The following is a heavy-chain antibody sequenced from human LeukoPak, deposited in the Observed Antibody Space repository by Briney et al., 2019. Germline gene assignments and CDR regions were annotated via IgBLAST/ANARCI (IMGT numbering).Heavy chain of an antibody. J-gene: IGHJ4*02. Sequence: PGGSLRLSCAASGFSFSDFWMHWVRQTPGKGLVWVSRIRGDGYDTNYADSVEGRFTISRDNARHTLYLQMNSLRADDTAVYYCASDRVLGSGSLDNWGQGTLVTVSS. D-gene: IGHD3-10*01. V-gene: IGHV3-74*01. CDR2: IRGDGYDT. CDR3: ASDRVLGSGSLDN. CDR1: GFSFSDFW.